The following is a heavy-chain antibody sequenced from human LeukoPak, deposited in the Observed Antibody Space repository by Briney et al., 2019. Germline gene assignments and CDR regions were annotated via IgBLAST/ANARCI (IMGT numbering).Heavy chain of an antibody. CDR1: GGSISSSSYY. V-gene: IGHV4-39*01. J-gene: IGHJ4*02. CDR3: ASYRQQLVRYFDY. Sequence: PSETLSLTCTVSGGSISSSSYYWGWIRQPPGKGLEWIGSIYYSGSTYYNPSLKSRVTISVDTSKNQFSLKLSSVTAADTAVYYCASYRQQLVRYFDYWGQGTLVTVSS. D-gene: IGHD6-13*01. CDR2: IYYSGST.